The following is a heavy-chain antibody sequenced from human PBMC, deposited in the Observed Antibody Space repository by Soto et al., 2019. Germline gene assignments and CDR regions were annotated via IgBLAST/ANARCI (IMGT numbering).Heavy chain of an antibody. V-gene: IGHV3-23*01. CDR2: ISGSGGST. CDR3: AKSGGWAYSNYDY. J-gene: IGHJ4*02. CDR1: GFTFSSYA. Sequence: GGSLRLSCAASGFTFSSYAMSWVRQAPGKGLEWVPAISGSGGSTYYADSVKGRFTISRDDSKNTLYLQMNSLRAEDTAVYYCAKSGGWAYSNYDYWDQGTLVTVSS. D-gene: IGHD4-4*01.